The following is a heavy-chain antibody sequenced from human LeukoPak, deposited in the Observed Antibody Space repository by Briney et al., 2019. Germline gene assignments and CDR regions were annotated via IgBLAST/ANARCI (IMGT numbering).Heavy chain of an antibody. J-gene: IGHJ4*02. CDR2: ISGSGGRT. CDR1: GFTFNRYG. Sequence: GGSLRLSCAASGFTFNRYGMSWVRQAPGEGLEWVSAISGSGGRTYYADSVKGRFTISRDNSKNTLYLQMNSLRAEDTAVYYCAKESRRVVRGVSHYWGQGTLVTVSS. CDR3: AKESRRVVRGVSHY. D-gene: IGHD3-10*01. V-gene: IGHV3-23*01.